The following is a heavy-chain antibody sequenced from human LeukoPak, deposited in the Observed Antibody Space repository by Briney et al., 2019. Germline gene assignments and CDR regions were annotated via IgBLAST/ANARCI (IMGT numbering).Heavy chain of an antibody. Sequence: SETLSLTCPLCGDSLNSRSYYWRWLRQPPETRLEGLGSIYYSGSTYYNPSVKSCFTISVDTSKNLFSLKRISVTAADTAVYYCARGWSAKKRYCSSTSCPTAPHYFDYWGQGTLVTVSS. V-gene: IGHV4-39*01. CDR3: ARGWSAKKRYCSSTSCPTAPHYFDY. CDR1: GDSLNSRSYY. D-gene: IGHD2-2*01. J-gene: IGHJ4*02. CDR2: IYYSGST.